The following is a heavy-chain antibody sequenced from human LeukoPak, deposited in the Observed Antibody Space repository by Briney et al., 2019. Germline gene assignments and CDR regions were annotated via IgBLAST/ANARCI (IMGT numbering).Heavy chain of an antibody. Sequence: GGSLRLSCAASGFTFSTYAMSWVRQAPGKGLEWVAVITASGGSTNYADSVKGRFTISRDKSKNTLYLQMNSLRAEDTAVYHCAKGRQDGSAYRANDYWGQGTLVTVSS. CDR3: AKGRQDGSAYRANDY. J-gene: IGHJ4*02. V-gene: IGHV3-23*01. D-gene: IGHD3-16*01. CDR2: ITASGGST. CDR1: GFTFSTYA.